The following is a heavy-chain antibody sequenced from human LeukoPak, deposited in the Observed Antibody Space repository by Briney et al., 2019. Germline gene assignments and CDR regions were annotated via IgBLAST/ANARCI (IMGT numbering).Heavy chain of an antibody. Sequence: ASVKVSCKASGYIFTSYDINWVRQATGQGLEWMGWMNPNSGNTGYAQKFQGRVTITRNTSISTAYMELSSLRSEDTAVYYCARDPSIYCSSTSCHTRGWFDPWGQGTLVTVSS. J-gene: IGHJ5*02. V-gene: IGHV1-8*03. CDR1: GYIFTSYD. CDR2: MNPNSGNT. CDR3: ARDPSIYCSSTSCHTRGWFDP. D-gene: IGHD2-2*01.